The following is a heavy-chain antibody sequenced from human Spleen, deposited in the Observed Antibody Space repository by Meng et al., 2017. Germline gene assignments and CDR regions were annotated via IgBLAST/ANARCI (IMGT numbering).Heavy chain of an antibody. Sequence: ASVKVSCKASGYTFTVYYIHWVRQAPGQGLEWMGWMHPNSGGTFYAQNFQGRVTMTRDLSLSTIYMELTRLRSDDTAVYYCARDLELVRNINTATGFDYWGQGTLVTVSS. CDR3: ARDLELVRNINTATGFDY. D-gene: IGHD3-10*01. V-gene: IGHV1-2*02. CDR2: MHPNSGGT. CDR1: GYTFTVYY. J-gene: IGHJ4*02.